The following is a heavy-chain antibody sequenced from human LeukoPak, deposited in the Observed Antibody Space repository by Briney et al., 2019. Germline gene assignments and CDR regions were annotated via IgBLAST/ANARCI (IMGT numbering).Heavy chain of an antibody. Sequence: PGGSLRLSCAASGFTFHDYAMQWVRQAPGKGLEWVSGISWNSGIIGYADSVKGRFTTSRDNAKNSLYLQMNSLRPEDTALYYCTKESVAMVTTSDYWGQGTLGTVSS. CDR1: GFTFHDYA. J-gene: IGHJ4*02. CDR2: ISWNSGII. D-gene: IGHD5-18*01. V-gene: IGHV3-9*01. CDR3: TKESVAMVTTSDY.